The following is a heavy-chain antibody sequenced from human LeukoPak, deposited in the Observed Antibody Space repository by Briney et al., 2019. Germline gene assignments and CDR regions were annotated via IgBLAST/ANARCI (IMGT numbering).Heavy chain of an antibody. V-gene: IGHV1-18*01. D-gene: IGHD2-21*01. J-gene: IGHJ5*02. CDR1: GYTFTNFG. Sequence: ASVKVSCKGSGYTFTNFGVTWVRQAPGQGLEWVGWISGYDGKTRYAQKLQGRVTMTTDISTTTAHMELRSLRSDDTAVYYCARVAYTKAFDPGGQGTLVTVSA. CDR2: ISGYDGKT. CDR3: ARVAYTKAFDP.